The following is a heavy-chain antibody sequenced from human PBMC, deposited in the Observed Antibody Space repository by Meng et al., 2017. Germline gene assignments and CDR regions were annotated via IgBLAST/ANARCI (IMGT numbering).Heavy chain of an antibody. CDR2: INHSGST. V-gene: IGHV4-34*01. D-gene: IGHD2-15*01. J-gene: IGHJ4*02. CDR3: ARFYCSGGSCRDY. CDR1: GGSFSGYY. Sequence: HVQLQQWGAGLLKPSETLSLTCAVYGGSFSGYYWSWIRQPPGKGLEWIGEINHSGSTNYNPSLKSRVTISVDTSKNQFSLKLSSVTAADTAVYYCARFYCSGGSCRDYWGQGTLVTVSS.